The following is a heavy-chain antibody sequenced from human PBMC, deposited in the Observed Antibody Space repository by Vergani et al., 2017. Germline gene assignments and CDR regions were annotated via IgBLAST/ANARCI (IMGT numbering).Heavy chain of an antibody. CDR2: INPSGGHT. D-gene: IGHD3-9*01. Sequence: QVQVVQSGAEVKKSGASVKVSCKTSGYTFSNYYMHWVRQAPGQGLEWMGIINPSGGHTNYAQKFQGRVNMTRDTSTSTVYMGLSSLGSGDTAIYYCARGDYGILTGYRYWGQGTLVTVSA. V-gene: IGHV1-46*03. CDR3: ARGDYGILTGYRY. J-gene: IGHJ4*02. CDR1: GYTFSNYY.